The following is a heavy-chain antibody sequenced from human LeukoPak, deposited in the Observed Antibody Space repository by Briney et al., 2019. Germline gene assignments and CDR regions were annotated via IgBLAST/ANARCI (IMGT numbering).Heavy chain of an antibody. V-gene: IGHV4-4*02. J-gene: IGHJ4*02. CDR3: ARGAAGYSYG. Sequence: SETLSLTCAVSGGSIINSNWWSWVRQPPGKGLEWIGEIDHSGSTNYNPSLKSRVTISIDTSKNQFSLRLSSVTAADTAVYYCARGAAGYSYGWGQGTLVTVSS. CDR1: GGSIINSNW. D-gene: IGHD5-18*01. CDR2: IDHSGST.